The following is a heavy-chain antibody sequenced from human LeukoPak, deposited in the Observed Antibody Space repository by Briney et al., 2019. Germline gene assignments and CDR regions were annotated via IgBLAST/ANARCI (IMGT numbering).Heavy chain of an antibody. CDR1: GVSISNSQW. CDR2: IYQSGRT. CDR3: TGLNDLDITWWPADY. V-gene: IGHV4-4*02. D-gene: IGHD2-15*01. Sequence: SETLSLTCDVSGVSISNSQWWSWVRHPPGKGLEWIGEIYQSGRTNYNPSLKSRVTMSIDKSKNQFSLSLASVTAADKAVDYCTGLNDLDITWWPADYWGPGMLVTVSS. J-gene: IGHJ4*02.